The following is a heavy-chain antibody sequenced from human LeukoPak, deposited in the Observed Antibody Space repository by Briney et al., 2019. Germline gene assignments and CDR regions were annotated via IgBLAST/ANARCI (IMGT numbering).Heavy chain of an antibody. V-gene: IGHV4-34*01. CDR2: SNHSGST. D-gene: IGHD2-21*01. CDR1: GGSFSGYD. CDR3: FKQKTAYEIPPKRFDP. J-gene: IGHJ5*02. Sequence: PSETLSLTCAVYGGSFSGYDWSSIRQPPGKGLEWIGESNHSGSTNYNPSLKSRVTISVDTSKNQFSLKLSSVTAADTAVYFFFKQKTAYEIPPKRFDPWGQGTLVTVSS.